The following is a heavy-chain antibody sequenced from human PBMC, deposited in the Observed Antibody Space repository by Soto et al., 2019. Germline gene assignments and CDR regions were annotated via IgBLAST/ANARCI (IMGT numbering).Heavy chain of an antibody. CDR3: AREPPYYDILTGYYQAYYFDY. V-gene: IGHV1-3*01. J-gene: IGHJ4*02. D-gene: IGHD3-9*01. CDR2: INAGNGNT. CDR1: GYTFTSYA. Sequence: ASVKVSCKASGYTFTSYAMHWVRQAPGQRLEWMGWINAGNGNTKYSQKFQGRVTITRDTSASTAYMELSSLRSEDTAVYYCAREPPYYDILTGYYQAYYFDYWGQGTLVTVSS.